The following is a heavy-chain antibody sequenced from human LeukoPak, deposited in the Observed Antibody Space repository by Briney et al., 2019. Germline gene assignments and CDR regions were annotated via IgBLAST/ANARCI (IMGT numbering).Heavy chain of an antibody. Sequence: PWRSLRLSCAASGFTLSNYAMHWVCQAPGKGLEWVTVISTDGKDKKYADSVKGRFDISRDNSKNTLDLQMNSLRAEDTAVYYCAKDQKWGPADYYFDSWGQGTLATVSS. D-gene: IGHD2-2*01. CDR1: GFTLSNYA. CDR3: AKDQKWGPADYYFDS. V-gene: IGHV3-30*18. J-gene: IGHJ4*02. CDR2: ISTDGKDK.